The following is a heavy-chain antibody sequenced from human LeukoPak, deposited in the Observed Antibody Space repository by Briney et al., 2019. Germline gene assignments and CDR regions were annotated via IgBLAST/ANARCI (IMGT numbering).Heavy chain of an antibody. CDR1: GFTFSNFA. J-gene: IGHJ3*01. D-gene: IGHD3-9*01. CDR3: AKGGYFDFEN. Sequence: GGSLRLSCAASGFTFSNFAMTWVRQAPGKGLEWVSVISDSGGNTYYADSVKGRFAISRDNSRNTLYLQMNSLTAEDTAVYYCAKGGYFDFENWGQGTMVTVSS. V-gene: IGHV3-23*01. CDR2: ISDSGGNT.